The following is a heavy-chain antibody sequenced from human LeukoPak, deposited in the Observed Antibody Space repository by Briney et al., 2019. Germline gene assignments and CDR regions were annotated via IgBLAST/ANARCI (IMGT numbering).Heavy chain of an antibody. CDR2: IYHSGST. V-gene: IGHV4-30-2*01. CDR1: GGSISSGGYY. D-gene: IGHD2-8*01. Sequence: SETLSLTCTVSGGSISSGGYYWSWIRQPPGKGLEWIGYIYHSGSTYYNPSLKSRVTISVDRSKNQFSLKLSSVTAADTAVYYCAGEFGYCTNGVCYRGFDPWGQGTLVTVSS. CDR3: AGEFGYCTNGVCYRGFDP. J-gene: IGHJ5*02.